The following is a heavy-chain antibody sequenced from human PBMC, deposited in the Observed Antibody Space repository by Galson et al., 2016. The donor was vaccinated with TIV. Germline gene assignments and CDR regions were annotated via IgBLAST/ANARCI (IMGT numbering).Heavy chain of an antibody. D-gene: IGHD5-12*01. J-gene: IGHJ5*02. Sequence: SLRLSCAASGFTFSRFGMHWVRQAPGKGLEWLAVILSDGSQQKYADSVRGRFTISRDQSKNTLYLHMNSLRVEDAAVYYCARMFGLDSGYDAWGQGTLVTVSS. CDR2: ILSDGSQQ. V-gene: IGHV3-33*01. CDR3: ARMFGLDSGYDA. CDR1: GFTFSRFG.